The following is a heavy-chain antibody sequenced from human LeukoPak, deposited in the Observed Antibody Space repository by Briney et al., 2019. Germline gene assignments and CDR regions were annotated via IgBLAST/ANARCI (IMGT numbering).Heavy chain of an antibody. V-gene: IGHV3-33*01. Sequence: PGTSLRLSCVASGFTVKSHGMHWVRQAPGKGLEWVAMTWYDGSNKYYADSVKGRFTISRDNSKNTVSLQMNSLRVEDTAVYYYARGTSGGANTLDPWGQGTLATVSS. J-gene: IGHJ5*02. CDR2: TWYDGSNK. CDR3: ARGTSGGANTLDP. CDR1: GFTVKSHG. D-gene: IGHD1-1*01.